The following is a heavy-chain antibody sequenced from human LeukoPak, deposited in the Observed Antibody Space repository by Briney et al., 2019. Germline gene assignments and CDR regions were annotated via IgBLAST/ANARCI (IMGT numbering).Heavy chain of an antibody. Sequence: PGGSLRLSCAASGFTFSSYAMSWVRQAPGKGLEWVSAISDSGGSTYYADSVKGRFTISRDNSKNTLYPQMNSLRAEDTAVYYCANAALKYCSGGSCYFSDRWGQGTLVTVSS. CDR3: ANAALKYCSGGSCYFSDR. CDR2: ISDSGGST. J-gene: IGHJ5*02. V-gene: IGHV3-23*01. D-gene: IGHD2-15*01. CDR1: GFTFSSYA.